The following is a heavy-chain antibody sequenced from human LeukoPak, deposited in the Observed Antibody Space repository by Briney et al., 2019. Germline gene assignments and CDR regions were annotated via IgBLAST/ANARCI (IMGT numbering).Heavy chain of an antibody. D-gene: IGHD2-15*01. Sequence: GGSLRLSCAASGFTFSTYWMSWVRQPPGKGLEWVANIKQDGSEKYYVDSVKGRFTISRDNAKNSLYLEMNSLRAEDTAVYYCARCSGGSTYHSDDYWGQGTLVTVSS. V-gene: IGHV3-7*02. CDR3: ARCSGGSTYHSDDY. CDR2: IKQDGSEK. CDR1: GFTFSTYW. J-gene: IGHJ4*02.